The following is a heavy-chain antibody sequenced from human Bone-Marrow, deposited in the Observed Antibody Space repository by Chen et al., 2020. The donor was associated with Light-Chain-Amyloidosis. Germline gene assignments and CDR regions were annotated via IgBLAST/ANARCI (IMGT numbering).Heavy chain of an antibody. CDR1: GFTFSSYW. Sequence: EVQLVESGGGLVQPGGSLRLSCAASGFTFSSYWMHWVRQAPGKGLVWVSRINSDGSSTSYADSVKGRFTISRDNAKNTLYLQRNSLRAEDTAVYYCAREVAGGRYYYYYYMDVWGKGTTVTVSS. CDR3: AREVAGGRYYYYYYMDV. V-gene: IGHV3-74*01. J-gene: IGHJ6*03. CDR2: INSDGSST. D-gene: IGHD6-13*01.